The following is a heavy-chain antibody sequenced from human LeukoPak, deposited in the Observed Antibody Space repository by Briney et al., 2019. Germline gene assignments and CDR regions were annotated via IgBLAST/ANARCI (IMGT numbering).Heavy chain of an antibody. D-gene: IGHD6-6*01. J-gene: IGHJ6*03. Sequence: PGGSLRLSCVASGFTFSSYELNWVRQAPGKGLEWVANIKQDGSEKYYVDSVKGRFTISRDNAKNSLYLQMNSLRAEDTAVYYCARVYSSSSDYYYYYMDVWGKGTTVTVSS. CDR1: GFTFSSYE. V-gene: IGHV3-7*01. CDR3: ARVYSSSSDYYYYYMDV. CDR2: IKQDGSEK.